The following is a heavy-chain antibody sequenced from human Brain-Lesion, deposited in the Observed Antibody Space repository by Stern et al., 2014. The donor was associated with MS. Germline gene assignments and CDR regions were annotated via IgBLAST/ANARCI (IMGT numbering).Heavy chain of an antibody. J-gene: IGHJ4*02. V-gene: IGHV3-33*01. CDR1: GFSFSSYG. D-gene: IGHD4-17*01. CDR2: IWYDGSKS. CDR3: AAYGDGLGY. Sequence: VQLVESGGGVVQPGRSLRLSCAAPGFSFSSYGMHWVRQAPGKGLEWVAVIWYDGSKSSYADSVKGRFAISRDNSKNTLYLQMNSLRAEDTAVYYCAAYGDGLGYWGQGTLVTVSS.